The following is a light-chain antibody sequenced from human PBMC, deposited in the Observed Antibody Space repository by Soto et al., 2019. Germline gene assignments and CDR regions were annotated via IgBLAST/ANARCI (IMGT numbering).Light chain of an antibody. Sequence: DIQMTQSPSSVSASVGDRVTITCRASQDISNWLAWYQQKPGKAPKLLIYAASSLQSGVPSRFSGSGSGTDFALISSSLQPEDFATNYCQQADSFPRLTFGGGTKVEIK. CDR3: QQADSFPRLT. CDR2: AAS. CDR1: QDISNW. V-gene: IGKV1-12*01. J-gene: IGKJ4*01.